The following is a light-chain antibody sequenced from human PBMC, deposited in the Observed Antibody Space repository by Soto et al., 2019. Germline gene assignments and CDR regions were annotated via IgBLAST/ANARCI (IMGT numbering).Light chain of an antibody. CDR1: QSINSW. J-gene: IGKJ2*01. CDR2: KAY. V-gene: IGKV1-5*03. Sequence: DIQLTQSPSTLSASVGDRVTITCRASQSINSWLAWYQQRPGKAPKLLIYKAYSLQSGVPSRFSGSGSGTEFTLTISRLQPDDFATYYCQQYNSYPHTFGQGTKLEIK. CDR3: QQYNSYPHT.